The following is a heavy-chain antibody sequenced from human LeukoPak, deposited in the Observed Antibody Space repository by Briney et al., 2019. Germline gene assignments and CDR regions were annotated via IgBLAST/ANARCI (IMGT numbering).Heavy chain of an antibody. CDR3: ARLVWYSSGWALPPYFDY. CDR2: IYYSGST. J-gene: IGHJ4*02. V-gene: IGHV4-38-2*02. D-gene: IGHD6-19*01. CDR1: GYSISSGYY. Sequence: SETLSLTCTVSGYSISSGYYWGWIRQPPGKGLEWIGSIYYSGSTYYNPSLKSRVTISVDTSKNQFSLKLSSVTAADTAVYYCARLVWYSSGWALPPYFDYWGQGTLVTVSS.